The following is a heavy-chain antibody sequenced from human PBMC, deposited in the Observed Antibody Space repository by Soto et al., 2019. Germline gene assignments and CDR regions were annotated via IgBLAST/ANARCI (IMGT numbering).Heavy chain of an antibody. CDR3: ARGDVVVVDATLPFDI. J-gene: IGHJ3*02. Sequence: QVQLVESGGGVVQPGRSLRLSCAASGFTFSSYGMHWVRQAPGKGLEWVAVIWYDGSNKYYADSVKGRFTISRDNSKNTLDLQMNSLRAEDTAVYYCARGDVVVVDATLPFDIWGQGTMVTVSS. V-gene: IGHV3-33*01. CDR2: IWYDGSNK. D-gene: IGHD2-15*01. CDR1: GFTFSSYG.